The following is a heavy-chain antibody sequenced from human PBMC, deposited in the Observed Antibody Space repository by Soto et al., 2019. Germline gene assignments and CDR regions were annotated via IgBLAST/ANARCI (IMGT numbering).Heavy chain of an antibody. Sequence: QLQLQESGPGLVKPSETLSLTCTVSGGSISSSSYYWGWIRQPPGKGLEWIGSIYYSGSTYYNPSLKRRVTISVDTSKNQFSLKLSSVTAADTAVYYCARSYYYDSSGYYFPTHAFDIWGQGTMVTVSS. CDR2: IYYSGST. J-gene: IGHJ3*02. V-gene: IGHV4-39*01. CDR1: GGSISSSSYY. CDR3: ARSYYYDSSGYYFPTHAFDI. D-gene: IGHD3-22*01.